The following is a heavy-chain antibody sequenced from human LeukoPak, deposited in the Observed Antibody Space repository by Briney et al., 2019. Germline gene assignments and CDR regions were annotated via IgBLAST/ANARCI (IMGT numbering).Heavy chain of an antibody. CDR1: GFTFSSYA. CDR3: AKGYSYGVRWYYFDY. V-gene: IGHV3-30*04. J-gene: IGHJ4*02. Sequence: PGGSLRLSCAASGFTFSSYAMHWARQAPGKGLEWVAVISYDGSNKYYADSVKGRFTISRDNSKNTLYLQMNSLRAEDTAVYYCAKGYSYGVRWYYFDYWGQGTLVTVSS. D-gene: IGHD5-18*01. CDR2: ISYDGSNK.